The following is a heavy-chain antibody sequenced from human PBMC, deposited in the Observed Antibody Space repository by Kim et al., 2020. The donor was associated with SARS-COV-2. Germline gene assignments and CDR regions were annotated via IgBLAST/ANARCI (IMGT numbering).Heavy chain of an antibody. Sequence: YEDSVESRFTISRDNAKNSLSLQMDSLRAEDTALYFCARPYRWGSFNIWCQGTMVTVSS. D-gene: IGHD3-16*01. J-gene: IGHJ3*02. CDR3: ARPYRWGSFNI. V-gene: IGHV3-7*01.